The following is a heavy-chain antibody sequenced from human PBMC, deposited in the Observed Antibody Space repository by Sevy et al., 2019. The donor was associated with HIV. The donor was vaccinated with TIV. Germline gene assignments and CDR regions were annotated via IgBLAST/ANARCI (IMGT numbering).Heavy chain of an antibody. V-gene: IGHV3-30-3*01. Sequence: GSLRLSCAASGFTFSSYAMHWVRQAPGKGLEWVAVISYDGSYKYYADSVKGRFTISRANSKNTLYLQMNSLRAEDTAVYYCARQQWLVQTADAFDIWGQGTMVTVSS. CDR3: ARQQWLVQTADAFDI. CDR1: GFTFSSYA. CDR2: ISYDGSYK. D-gene: IGHD6-19*01. J-gene: IGHJ3*02.